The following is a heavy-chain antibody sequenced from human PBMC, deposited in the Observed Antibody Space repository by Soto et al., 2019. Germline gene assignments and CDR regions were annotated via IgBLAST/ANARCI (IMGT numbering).Heavy chain of an antibody. V-gene: IGHV2-26*01. CDR1: RFSLSNARMS. D-gene: IGHD3-10*01. CDR3: ARIRGWGWLGPNDD. CDR2: IFSNDAK. J-gene: IGHJ4*02. Sequence: QVTLKESGPVLVKPTETLTLTCTVSRFSLSNARMSVSWIRQPPGKALEWLAHIFSNDAKSYSASLKNRLTISKETSKSQVVLTMTKMDPVDTATYYCARIRGWGWLGPNDDWGQGTLVTVSS.